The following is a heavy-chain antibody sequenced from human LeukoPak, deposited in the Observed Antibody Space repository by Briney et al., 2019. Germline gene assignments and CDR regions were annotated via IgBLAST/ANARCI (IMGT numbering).Heavy chain of an antibody. CDR2: IYYSGST. V-gene: IGHV4-59*12. D-gene: IGHD3-22*01. CDR3: ARDSRQWLLAFDY. Sequence: PSETLSLTCTVSGGSISSYYWSWIRQPPGKGLEWIGYIYYSGSTNYNPSLKSRVTISVDTSKNQFSLKLSSVTAADTAVYYCARDSRQWLLAFDYWGQGTLVTVSS. CDR1: GGSISSYY. J-gene: IGHJ4*02.